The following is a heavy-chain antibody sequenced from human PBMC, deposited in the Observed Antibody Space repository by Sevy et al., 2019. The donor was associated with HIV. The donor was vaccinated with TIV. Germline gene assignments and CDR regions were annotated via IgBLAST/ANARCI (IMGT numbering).Heavy chain of an antibody. V-gene: IGHV3-30*04. Sequence: GGSLRLSCAGSGFSVGTYSMHWVRQAPGKGLEWVAVIWYDGTKKYYADSVKGRVTISRDNSKNTMYLHMNALRAEETAVYYCARGPDTEISLENVLRSFEWVFRGKSFDYWGQGTLVTVSS. CDR3: ARGPDTEISLENVLRSFEWVFRGKSFDY. D-gene: IGHD3-3*01. CDR2: IWYDGTKK. CDR1: GFSVGTYS. J-gene: IGHJ4*02.